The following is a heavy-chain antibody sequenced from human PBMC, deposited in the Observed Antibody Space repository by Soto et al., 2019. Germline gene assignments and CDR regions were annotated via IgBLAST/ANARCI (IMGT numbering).Heavy chain of an antibody. CDR1: GFTFSSYG. Sequence: GGSLRLSCAASGFTFSSYGMHWVRQAPGKGLEWVAVISYDGSNKYYADSVKGRFTISRDNSKNTLYLQMNSLRAEDTAVYYCAKDRGEGPGYYYYYMDVWGKGTTVTVSS. CDR2: ISYDGSNK. J-gene: IGHJ6*03. V-gene: IGHV3-30*18. CDR3: AKDRGEGPGYYYYYMDV. D-gene: IGHD3-10*01.